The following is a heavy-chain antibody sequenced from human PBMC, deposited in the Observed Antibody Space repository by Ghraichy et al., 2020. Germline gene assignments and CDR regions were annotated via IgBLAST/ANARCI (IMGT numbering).Heavy chain of an antibody. J-gene: IGHJ6*02. D-gene: IGHD2-15*01. CDR2: IYSNDDK. CDR3: AHKVGRGYGMDV. CDR1: AFSLTTGGVG. Sequence: SGPTLVKPTQTLTLTCTFSAFSLTTGGVGVGWIRQPPGKALEWLALIYSNDDKRYSPSLNSRLTIIKDTSKNQVVLTMTNVDPVDTATYYCAHKVGRGYGMDVWGQGTTVTVSS. V-gene: IGHV2-5*01.